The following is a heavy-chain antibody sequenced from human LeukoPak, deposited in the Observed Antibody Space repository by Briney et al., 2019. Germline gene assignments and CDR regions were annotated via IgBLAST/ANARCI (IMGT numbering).Heavy chain of an antibody. J-gene: IGHJ2*01. CDR3: ARDDFWSGVGYFDL. D-gene: IGHD3-3*01. V-gene: IGHV4-4*07. CDR1: GGSISSYY. CDR2: IYTSGST. Sequence: SETLSLTCTVSGGSISSYYRSWIRQPAGKGLEWIGRIYTSGSTNYNPSLKSRVTMSVDTSKNQFSLKLSSVTAADTAVYYCARDDFWSGVGYFDLWGRGTLVTVSS.